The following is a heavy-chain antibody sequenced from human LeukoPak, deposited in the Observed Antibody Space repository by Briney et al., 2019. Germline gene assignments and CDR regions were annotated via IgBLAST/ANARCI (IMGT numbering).Heavy chain of an antibody. CDR3: AKDRSVLLWFGEFPDY. J-gene: IGHJ4*02. D-gene: IGHD3-10*01. CDR2: ISYDGSNK. V-gene: IGHV3-30*18. Sequence: GGSLRLSCAASGFTFSSYGMHWVRQAPGKGLEWVAVISYDGSNKYYADSVKGRFTISRDNSKNTLYLQMNSLRAEDTAVYYCAKDRSVLLWFGEFPDYWGQGTLVTVSS. CDR1: GFTFSSYG.